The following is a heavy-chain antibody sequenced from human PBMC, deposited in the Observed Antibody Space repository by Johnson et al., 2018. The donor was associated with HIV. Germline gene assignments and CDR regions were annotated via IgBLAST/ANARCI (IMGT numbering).Heavy chain of an antibody. D-gene: IGHD4-17*01. CDR3: ARERAVTTKGYDEDAFDI. CDR2: ISYDGSNK. CDR1: GFTFSSYA. V-gene: IGHV3-30-3*01. Sequence: QMLLVESGGGVVQPGRSLRLSCAASGFTFSSYAMHWVRQAPGKGLEWVAVISYDGSNKYYADSVKGRLTISRDNSKNTLYLQMSSLRAEDTALYYCARERAVTTKGYDEDAFDIWGQGTMVTVPS. J-gene: IGHJ3*02.